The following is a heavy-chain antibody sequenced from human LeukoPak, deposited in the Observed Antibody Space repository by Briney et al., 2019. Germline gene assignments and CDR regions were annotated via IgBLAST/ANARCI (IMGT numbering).Heavy chain of an antibody. D-gene: IGHD1-20*01. V-gene: IGHV3-30*04. CDR2: ISYDGSNK. CDR3: GRDVNWNQIDY. Sequence: GGSLRLSCAASGFTFSSYAMHWVRQAPGKGLEWVAVISYDGSNKYYADSVKGRFTISRDNAKNTLYLQMNSLRAEDTAVYYCGRDVNWNQIDYWGQGSLVTVSS. CDR1: GFTFSSYA. J-gene: IGHJ4*02.